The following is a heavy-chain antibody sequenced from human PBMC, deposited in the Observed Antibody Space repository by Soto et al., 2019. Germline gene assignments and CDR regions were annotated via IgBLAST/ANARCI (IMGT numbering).Heavy chain of an antibody. Sequence: QVQLQESGPGLVKPSQTLSLTCAVSGGSISSGGYSWSWIRQPPGKGLEWIGYIYHSGSTYYNPSLKSRVTISVDRSKNQFSLKLSSVTAADTAVYYCARGGGYCSSTSCSYNWFDPWGQGTLVTVSS. D-gene: IGHD2-2*03. CDR2: IYHSGST. V-gene: IGHV4-30-2*01. CDR1: GGSISSGGYS. J-gene: IGHJ5*02. CDR3: ARGGGYCSSTSCSYNWFDP.